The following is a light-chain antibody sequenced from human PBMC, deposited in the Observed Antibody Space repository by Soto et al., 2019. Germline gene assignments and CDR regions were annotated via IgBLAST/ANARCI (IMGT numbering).Light chain of an antibody. CDR3: QQSYSTPPYT. CDR1: QSISSY. V-gene: IGKV1-39*01. J-gene: IGKJ2*01. Sequence: DLQMTQSPSSLSASVGDRVTITCRASQSISSYLNWYQQKPGKAPKLLIYAASSLQGGVPSRFSGSGSGTDFTLTISSLQPEDFATYYCQQSYSTPPYTFCQGTKLEIK. CDR2: AAS.